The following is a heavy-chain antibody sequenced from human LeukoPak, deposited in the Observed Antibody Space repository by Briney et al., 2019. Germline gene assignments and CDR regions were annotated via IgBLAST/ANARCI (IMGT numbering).Heavy chain of an antibody. Sequence: SETLSLTCTVSGGSISSYYWSWIRQPPGKGLEWIGYIYYSGSTNYNPSLKSRVTISIDTSKNQFSLKLNSVTAADTAVYYCARRTYDLWSGDYTGAFDIWCQGTMVTVSS. CDR1: GGSISSYY. CDR2: IYYSGST. CDR3: ARRTYDLWSGDYTGAFDI. J-gene: IGHJ3*02. V-gene: IGHV4-59*01. D-gene: IGHD3-3*01.